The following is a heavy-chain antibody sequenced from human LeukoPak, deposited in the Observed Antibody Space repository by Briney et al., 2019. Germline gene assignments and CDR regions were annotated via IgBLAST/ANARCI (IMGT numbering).Heavy chain of an antibody. V-gene: IGHV3-30*01. J-gene: IGHJ4*02. CDR3: ARDKFSGYDPGTFDY. D-gene: IGHD5-12*01. CDR1: GFTFSSYA. CDR2: ISYDGSNK. Sequence: PGRSLRLSCAASGFTFSSYAMHWVRQAPGKGLEWVAVISYDGSNKYYADSVKGRFTISRDNSKNTLYLQMNSLRAEDTAVYYCARDKFSGYDPGTFDYWGQGTLVTVSS.